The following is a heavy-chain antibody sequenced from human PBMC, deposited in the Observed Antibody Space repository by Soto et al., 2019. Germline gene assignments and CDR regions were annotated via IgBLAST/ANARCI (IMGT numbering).Heavy chain of an antibody. CDR3: ARSGVTGIVITSHWFDP. J-gene: IGHJ5*02. Sequence: SEPLSLTCTASGDSSGGVGYCSWIRQFPGRGLEWIGGISSSGSTDYNPALNNRISLSLDTSQNQFSLKLLSVTAADTAIYYCARSGVTGIVITSHWFDPWGQGTLVTVSS. CDR1: GDSSGGVGY. D-gene: IGHD2-21*02. CDR2: ISSSGST. V-gene: IGHV4-31*03.